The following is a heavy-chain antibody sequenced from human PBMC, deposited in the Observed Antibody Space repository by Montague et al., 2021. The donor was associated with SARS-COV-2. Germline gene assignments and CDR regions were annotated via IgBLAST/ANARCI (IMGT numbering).Heavy chain of an antibody. V-gene: IGHV4-61*02. CDR2: IYTSGST. D-gene: IGHD3-22*01. J-gene: IGHJ3*02. Sequence: TLSLTCTVSGGSISSGSYYWSWIRQPAGKGLEWIGRIYTSGSTNYNPSLKSRVTISADTSKNQFSLKLGSVTAADTAVYYCARVPPYYYDSSGYYSGAFDIWGQGTMVTVSS. CDR3: ARVPPYYYDSSGYYSGAFDI. CDR1: GGSISSGSYY.